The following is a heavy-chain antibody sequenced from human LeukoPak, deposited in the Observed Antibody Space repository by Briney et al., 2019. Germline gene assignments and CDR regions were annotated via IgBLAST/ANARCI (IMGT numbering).Heavy chain of an antibody. D-gene: IGHD2-21*02. CDR1: GFTFNNNY. J-gene: IGHJ4*02. CDR3: AREVATGFSCFDY. CDR2: IYSGDST. V-gene: IGHV3-53*01. Sequence: GVSLRLSCAASGFTFNNNYMNWVRQAPGKGLEWVSLIYSGDSTYYADSVKGRFIISRDNSKNTLYLQMNSLRAEDTAVYYCAREVATGFSCFDYWGQGTLVTVSS.